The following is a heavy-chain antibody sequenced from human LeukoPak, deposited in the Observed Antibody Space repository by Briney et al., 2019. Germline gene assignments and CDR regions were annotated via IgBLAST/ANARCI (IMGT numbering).Heavy chain of an antibody. CDR3: AKMAITMIVVVIGGFGSYGMDV. D-gene: IGHD3-22*01. J-gene: IGHJ6*02. CDR1: GFTFSSYG. CDR2: ISYDGSNK. Sequence: WRSLRLSCAASGFTFSSYGMHWVRQAPGKGLEWVAVISYDGSNKYYADSVKGRFTISRDNSKIALYLQMNSLRAEDTAVYYCAKMAITMIVVVIGGFGSYGMDVWGQGTTVTVSS. V-gene: IGHV3-30*18.